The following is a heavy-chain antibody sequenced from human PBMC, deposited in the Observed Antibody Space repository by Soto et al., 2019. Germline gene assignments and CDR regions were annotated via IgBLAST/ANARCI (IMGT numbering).Heavy chain of an antibody. CDR1: GYTFTGYY. V-gene: IGHV1-2*04. D-gene: IGHD6-19*01. CDR3: ARCDSSGWYGLYSFDY. CDR2: INPNSGGT. J-gene: IGHJ4*02. Sequence: ASVKVSCKASGYTFTGYYMHWVRQAPGQGLEWMGWINPNSGGTNYAQKFRGWVTMTRDTSISTAYMELSRLRSDDTAVYYCARCDSSGWYGLYSFDYWGQGTMVT.